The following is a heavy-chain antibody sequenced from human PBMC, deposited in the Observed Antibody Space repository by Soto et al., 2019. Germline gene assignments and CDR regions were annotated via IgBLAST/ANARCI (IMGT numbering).Heavy chain of an antibody. D-gene: IGHD5-18*01. CDR2: SHQSGNT. J-gene: IGHJ4*02. CDR1: GVSIGSHDW. Sequence: QVQLQESGPGLVKPSGTLSLTCAVSGVSIGSHDWWTWVRQPPGKGLERIGESHQSGNTNYNTSLESRVTISLDKSKNHFALQLSSVTVADTAVYYCATRDTGRVYWGQGTLVNVSS. CDR3: ATRDTGRVY. V-gene: IGHV4-4*02.